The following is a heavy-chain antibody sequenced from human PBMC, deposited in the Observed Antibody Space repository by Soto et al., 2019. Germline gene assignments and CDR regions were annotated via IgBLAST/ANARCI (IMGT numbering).Heavy chain of an antibody. Sequence: PSETLSLTCAVYGGSFSGYYWSWIRQPPGKGLEWIGEINHSGSTNYNPSLKSRVTISVDTSKNQFSLKLSSVTAADTAVYYCARGLAKYYYYGMDVWGQGTTVTVSS. J-gene: IGHJ6*02. V-gene: IGHV4-34*01. CDR1: GGSFSGYY. D-gene: IGHD5-12*01. CDR2: INHSGST. CDR3: ARGLAKYYYYGMDV.